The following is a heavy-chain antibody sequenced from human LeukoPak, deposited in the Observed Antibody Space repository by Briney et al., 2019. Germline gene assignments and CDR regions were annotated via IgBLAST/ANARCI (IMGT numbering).Heavy chain of an antibody. V-gene: IGHV1-69*06. J-gene: IGHJ4*02. Sequence: ASVKVSCKASGGTFSSYAISWVRQAPGQGLEWMGGIIPIFGTANYAQKFQGRVTITADKSTSTAYMELSSLRSEDTAVYYCARARGSGSYLDYWGQGTLVTVSS. CDR2: IIPIFGTA. D-gene: IGHD3-10*01. CDR3: ARARGSGSYLDY. CDR1: GGTFSSYA.